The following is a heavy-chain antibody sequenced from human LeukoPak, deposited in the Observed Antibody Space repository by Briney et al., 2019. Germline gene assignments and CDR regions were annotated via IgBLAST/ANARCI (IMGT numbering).Heavy chain of an antibody. D-gene: IGHD2-2*01. CDR2: IYYSGST. CDR1: GGSISSHY. Sequence: SETLSLTCTVSGGSISSHYWSWIRQPPGKGLEWIGYIYYSGSTNYDPSLKSRVTISVDTSKNQFSLKLRSVTAADTAVYYCARGYCSSTSCPDWGVYYYYMDVWGKGTTVTVSS. CDR3: ARGYCSSTSCPDWGVYYYYMDV. J-gene: IGHJ6*03. V-gene: IGHV4-59*11.